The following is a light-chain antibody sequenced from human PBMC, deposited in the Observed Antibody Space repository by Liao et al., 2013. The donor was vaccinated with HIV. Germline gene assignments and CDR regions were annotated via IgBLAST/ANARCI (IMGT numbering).Light chain of an antibody. CDR2: SDT. CDR1: TIGSKT. V-gene: IGLV3-21*01. J-gene: IGLJ2*01. CDR3: QAWDNSAVI. Sequence: SYVLTQPPSVSVAPGQTARITCGGNTIGSKTVNWYQQRPGQAPVLVMYSDTDRPSGIPERFSGSNFGNAATLTISGTQSMDEADYYCQAWDNSAVIFGAGTRLTVL.